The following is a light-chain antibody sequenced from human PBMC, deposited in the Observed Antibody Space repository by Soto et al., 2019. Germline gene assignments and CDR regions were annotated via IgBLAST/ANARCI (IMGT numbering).Light chain of an antibody. V-gene: IGKV1-9*01. CDR1: QGIISY. CDR2: DAS. J-gene: IGKJ1*01. Sequence: IQLTQSPSSLSASIGDRVTIACRASQGIISYLVWYQQKPGKAPKLLIHDASSLQSGVPSRFSGSGSGTEFTLTISSLQPDDFATYYCQQYNRAFGQGTKVEIK. CDR3: QQYNRA.